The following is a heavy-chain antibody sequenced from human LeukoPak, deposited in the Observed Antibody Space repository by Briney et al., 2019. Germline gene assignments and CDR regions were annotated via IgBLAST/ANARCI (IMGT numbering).Heavy chain of an antibody. Sequence: SETLSLTCTVSGGSISSYYWSWIRQPPGKGPEWIGYIYYSGSTNYNPSLKSRVTISVDTSKNQFSLKLSSVTAADTAVYYCARRLLLFGVALDAFDIWGQGTMVTVSS. D-gene: IGHD3-3*01. J-gene: IGHJ3*02. CDR1: GGSISSYY. V-gene: IGHV4-59*08. CDR3: ARRLLLFGVALDAFDI. CDR2: IYYSGST.